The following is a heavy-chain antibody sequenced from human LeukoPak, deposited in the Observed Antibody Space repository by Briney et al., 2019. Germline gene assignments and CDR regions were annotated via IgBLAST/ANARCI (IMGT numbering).Heavy chain of an antibody. CDR2: INPSGGST. V-gene: IGHV1-46*01. CDR3: ARATWYGGNPSGAFDI. Sequence: GALVMVSCKASGYTFTNYYIYWVRQAPGQGLEWMGIINPSGGSTDYAQKFQGRVTMTRDTSTTTVYMELSSLRSEDTAVYYCARATWYGGNPSGAFDIWGQGTMVTVSS. D-gene: IGHD4/OR15-4a*01. CDR1: GYTFTNYY. J-gene: IGHJ3*02.